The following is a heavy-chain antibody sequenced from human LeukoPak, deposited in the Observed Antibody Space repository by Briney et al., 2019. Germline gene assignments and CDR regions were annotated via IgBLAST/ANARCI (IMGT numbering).Heavy chain of an antibody. Sequence: PSETLSLTCTVSGGSISSSSYYWGWIRQPPGKGLEWIGSIYYSGSTYYSPSLKSRVTISVDTSKNQFSLKLSSVTAADTAVYYCARAIAAAGTARGWFDPWGQGTLVTVSS. CDR1: GGSISSSSYY. J-gene: IGHJ5*02. CDR2: IYYSGST. V-gene: IGHV4-39*01. CDR3: ARAIAAAGTARGWFDP. D-gene: IGHD6-13*01.